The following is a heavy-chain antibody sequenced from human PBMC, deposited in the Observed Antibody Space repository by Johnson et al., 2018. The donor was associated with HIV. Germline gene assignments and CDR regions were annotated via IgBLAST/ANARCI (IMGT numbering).Heavy chain of an antibody. CDR1: GFTFSSYT. J-gene: IGHJ3*02. CDR3: ARGGGLLDAFDI. V-gene: IGHV3-30*14. D-gene: IGHD1-26*01. Sequence: VQLVESGGGVVQPGRSLRLSCAASGFTFSSYTMHWVRQAPGKGLEWVAVISYDGSNKYYGDSVKGRFTISRDNSKNTLYLQMGSLRAEDMAVYYWARGGGLLDAFDIWGQGTMVTVSS. CDR2: ISYDGSNK.